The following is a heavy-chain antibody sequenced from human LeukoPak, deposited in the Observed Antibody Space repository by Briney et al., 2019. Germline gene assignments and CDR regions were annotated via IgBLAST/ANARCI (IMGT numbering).Heavy chain of an antibody. Sequence: SQTLSLTCTVSGGSISSGGYYWSWIRQPPGKGLEWIGYIYHSGSTYYNPSLKSRVTISVDRSKNQFSLKLSSVTAADTAVYYCARDPDPGQVTFSRLYAFDIWGQGTMVTVSS. V-gene: IGHV4-30-2*01. J-gene: IGHJ3*02. CDR1: GGSISSGGYY. CDR2: IYHSGST. D-gene: IGHD3-16*01. CDR3: ARDPDPGQVTFSRLYAFDI.